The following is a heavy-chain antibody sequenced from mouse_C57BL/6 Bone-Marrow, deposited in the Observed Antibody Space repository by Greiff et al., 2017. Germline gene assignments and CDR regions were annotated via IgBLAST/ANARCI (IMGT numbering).Heavy chain of an antibody. D-gene: IGHD1-1*01. V-gene: IGHV5-4*01. CDR1: GFTFSSYA. Sequence: EVQGVESGGGLVKPGGSLKLSCAASGFTFSSYAMSWVRQTPEKRLEWVATISDGGSYTYYPDNVKGRFTISRDNAKNNLYLQRSHLKSEDTAMYYCARHYYGRAWFAYWGQGTLVTVSA. J-gene: IGHJ3*01. CDR3: ARHYYGRAWFAY. CDR2: ISDGGSYT.